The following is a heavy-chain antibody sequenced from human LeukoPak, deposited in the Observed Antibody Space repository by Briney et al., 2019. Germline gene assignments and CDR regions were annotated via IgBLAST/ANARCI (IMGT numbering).Heavy chain of an antibody. CDR2: INHSGGT. V-gene: IGHV4-34*01. CDR3: ARGRLPLKDDETGWFDP. CDR1: GGSFSDNY. Sequence: KPSETLSLTCAVYGGSFSDNYWSWVRQPPGKGLEWIGEINHSGGTNYNPSLKSRVTISVDTSKNQFSLKLSSVTAADTAVYYCARGRLPLKDDETGWFDPWGQGTLVTVSS. J-gene: IGHJ5*02. D-gene: IGHD4-11*01.